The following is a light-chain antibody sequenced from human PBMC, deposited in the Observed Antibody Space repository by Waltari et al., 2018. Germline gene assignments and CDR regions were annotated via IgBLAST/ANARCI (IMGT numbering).Light chain of an antibody. V-gene: IGKV1-5*03. J-gene: IGKJ4*01. CDR3: QQYNSYSLT. Sequence: DIQMTQSPSTLSASVGDRVTITCRASQSVRSWLAWYQQKPGKAPKLLISETSNLESGVPARFSGSGSETAFTLTISSLQHEDFATYYCQQYNSYSLTFGGGTKVEIK. CDR2: ETS. CDR1: QSVRSW.